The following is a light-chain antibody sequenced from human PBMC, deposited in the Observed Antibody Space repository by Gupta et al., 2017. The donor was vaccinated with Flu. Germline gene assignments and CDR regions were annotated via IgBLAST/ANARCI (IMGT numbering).Light chain of an antibody. CDR1: QTVRTNN. Sequence: DTLSLSPGERATLSCRASQTVRTNNLAWYQQKPGQAPRLLIYGASSRATGIPDRFSGSGSGTDFTLTISRLEPEDFAVYYCQQYGSSPPNTFGQGTKLEIK. J-gene: IGKJ2*01. CDR2: GAS. V-gene: IGKV3-20*01. CDR3: QQYGSSPPNT.